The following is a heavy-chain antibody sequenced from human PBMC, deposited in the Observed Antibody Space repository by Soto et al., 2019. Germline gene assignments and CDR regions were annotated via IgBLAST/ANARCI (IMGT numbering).Heavy chain of an antibody. D-gene: IGHD6-13*01. Sequence: QVQLQESGPGLVKPSQTLSLTCTVSGGSISSGGYYWSWIRQHPGKGLEWIGYIYYSGSTYYNPSLKSRVTISVDTSKNQFSLKLSSVTAADTAVYYCARVEAAGTSRGLRLNWFDPWGQGTLVTVSS. V-gene: IGHV4-31*03. CDR1: GGSISSGGYY. CDR3: ARVEAAGTSRGLRLNWFDP. J-gene: IGHJ5*02. CDR2: IYYSGST.